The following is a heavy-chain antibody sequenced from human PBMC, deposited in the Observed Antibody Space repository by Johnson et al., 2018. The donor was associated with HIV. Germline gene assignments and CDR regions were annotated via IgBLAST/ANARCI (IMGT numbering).Heavy chain of an antibody. J-gene: IGHJ3*02. V-gene: IGHV3-33*06. Sequence: VQLVESGGGVVQPGRSLRLSCAASGFTFSSFGMHWVRQAPGKGLEWVAVIWYDGSDKYYADSVKGRFTISRDNSRNTVYLQMNSLRVEDKAVYYCAKGCRWLLERTYAFDIWGQGTMVTVSS. CDR1: GFTFSSFG. CDR2: IWYDGSDK. CDR3: AKGCRWLLERTYAFDI. D-gene: IGHD3-22*01.